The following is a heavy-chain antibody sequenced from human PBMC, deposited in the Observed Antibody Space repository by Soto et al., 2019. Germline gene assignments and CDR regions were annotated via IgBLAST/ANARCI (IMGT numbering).Heavy chain of an antibody. Sequence: ASVKVSCKVSGYTLTELSMHWVRQAPGKGLEWMGGFDPEDGETIYAQKFQGRVTMTEDTSTDTAYMELSSLRSEDTAVYYCATWEGSSSWSIFDPWGQGTLVTVSS. CDR1: GYTLTELS. CDR2: FDPEDGET. CDR3: ATWEGSSSWSIFDP. J-gene: IGHJ5*02. D-gene: IGHD6-13*01. V-gene: IGHV1-24*01.